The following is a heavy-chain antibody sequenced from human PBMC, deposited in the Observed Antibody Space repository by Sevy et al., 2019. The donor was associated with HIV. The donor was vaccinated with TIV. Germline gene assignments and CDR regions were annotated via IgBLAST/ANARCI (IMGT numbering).Heavy chain of an antibody. CDR2: ISYDGSNK. Sequence: GGSLRLSCAASGFTFSSYGMHWVRQAPSKGLEWVAVISYDGSNKYYADSVKGRFTISRDNSKNTLYLQMNSLRAGDTAVYYCARVAATPPHYYYMDVWGKGTTVTVSS. V-gene: IGHV3-30*03. CDR1: GFTFSSYG. CDR3: ARVAATPPHYYYMDV. J-gene: IGHJ6*03. D-gene: IGHD2-15*01.